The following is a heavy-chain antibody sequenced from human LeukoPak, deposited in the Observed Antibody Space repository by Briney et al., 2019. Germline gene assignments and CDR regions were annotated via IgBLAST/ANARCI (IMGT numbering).Heavy chain of an antibody. CDR2: INWNGGST. D-gene: IGHD3-22*01. Sequence: PGGSLRLSCAASGFTFSSYEMNWVRQAPGKGLEWVSGINWNGGSTGYADSVKGRFTISRDNAKNSLYLQMNSLRAEDTALYYCARPETYYYDSSGYGYFDLWGRGTLVTVSS. CDR3: ARPETYYYDSSGYGYFDL. CDR1: GFTFSSYE. V-gene: IGHV3-20*04. J-gene: IGHJ2*01.